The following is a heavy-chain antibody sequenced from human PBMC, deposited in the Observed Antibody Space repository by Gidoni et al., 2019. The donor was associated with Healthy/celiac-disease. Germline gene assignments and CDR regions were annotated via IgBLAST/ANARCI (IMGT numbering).Heavy chain of an antibody. Sequence: QVQLVESGGGVVQPGRSLRLSCAASGFTFSSYGMHWVRQAPGKGLEWVAVIWYDGSNKYYADSVKGRFTISRDNSKNTLYLQMNSLRAEDTAVYYCARDLQKEVAVQGFFDYWGQGTLVTVSS. D-gene: IGHD6-19*01. CDR3: ARDLQKEVAVQGFFDY. CDR1: GFTFSSYG. J-gene: IGHJ4*02. CDR2: IWYDGSNK. V-gene: IGHV3-33*01.